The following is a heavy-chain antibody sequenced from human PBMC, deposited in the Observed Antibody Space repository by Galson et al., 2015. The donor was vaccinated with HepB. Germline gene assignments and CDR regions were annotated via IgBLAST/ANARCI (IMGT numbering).Heavy chain of an antibody. V-gene: IGHV1-46*01. J-gene: IGHJ6*02. Sequence: SVKVSCKASGYTFTSYYMHWVRQAPGQGLEWMGIINPSGGSTSYAQKFQGRVTMTRDTSTSTVYMELSSLRSEDTAVYYCARDLPLEYSSSLFSYYYYGMDVWGQGATVTVSS. D-gene: IGHD6-6*01. CDR2: INPSGGST. CDR1: GYTFTSYY. CDR3: ARDLPLEYSSSLFSYYYYGMDV.